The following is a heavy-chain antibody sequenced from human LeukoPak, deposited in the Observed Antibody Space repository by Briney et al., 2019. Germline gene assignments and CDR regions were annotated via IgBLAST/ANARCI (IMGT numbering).Heavy chain of an antibody. CDR3: ARERDGRFFDY. CDR2: INQEGSEK. V-gene: IGHV3-7*01. D-gene: IGHD5-24*01. CDR1: GLIFRSYW. J-gene: IGHJ4*02. Sequence: PGGSPRLSCEVSGLIFRSYWMSWVRQAPGKGLEWVANINQEGSEKYFEDSVKGRFTISRDNAKNSLHLQMNTLRAEDTAVYYCARERDGRFFDYWGQGTLVTVSS.